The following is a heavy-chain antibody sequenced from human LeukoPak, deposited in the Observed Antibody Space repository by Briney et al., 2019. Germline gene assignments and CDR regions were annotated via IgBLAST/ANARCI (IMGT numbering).Heavy chain of an antibody. CDR2: IIPIFGIA. J-gene: IGHJ6*02. CDR1: GGTFSSYA. CDR3: ARDDRSPHYYYYYGMDV. D-gene: IGHD1-14*01. Sequence: ASVKVSCKAAGGTFSSYAISWVRQAPGQGLEWMGRIIPIFGIANYAQKFQGRVTITADKSTSTAYMELSSLRSEDTAVYYCARDDRSPHYYYYYGMDVWGQGTTVTVSS. V-gene: IGHV1-69*04.